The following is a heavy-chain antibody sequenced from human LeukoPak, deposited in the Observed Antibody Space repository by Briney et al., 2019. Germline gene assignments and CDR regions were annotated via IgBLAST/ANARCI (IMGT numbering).Heavy chain of an antibody. J-gene: IGHJ5*02. CDR3: ARDRSPLYCSSTSCYSDWFDP. V-gene: IGHV1-46*01. Sequence: ASVKVSCKASGYTFTSYYMHWVRQAPGQGLEWMGIINPSGGSTSYAQKFQGRVTMTRDTSTSTVYMELGSLRSEDTAVYYCARDRSPLYCSSTSCYSDWFDPWGQGTLVTVSS. D-gene: IGHD2-2*01. CDR1: GYTFTSYY. CDR2: INPSGGST.